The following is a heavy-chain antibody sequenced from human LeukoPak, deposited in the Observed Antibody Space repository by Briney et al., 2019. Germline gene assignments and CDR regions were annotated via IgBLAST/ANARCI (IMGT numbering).Heavy chain of an antibody. J-gene: IGHJ4*02. Sequence: GGSLKLSCAASGCTFSGSAMHWVRQASGKGMEWVGRIRSKANSYATAYAASVKGRFTISRDDSKNTAYLQMNSLKTEDTAGYYCTSPGRDYYDSSPHYTHSDYWGQGTLVTVSS. V-gene: IGHV3-73*01. D-gene: IGHD3-22*01. CDR1: GCTFSGSA. CDR2: IRSKANSYAT. CDR3: TSPGRDYYDSSPHYTHSDY.